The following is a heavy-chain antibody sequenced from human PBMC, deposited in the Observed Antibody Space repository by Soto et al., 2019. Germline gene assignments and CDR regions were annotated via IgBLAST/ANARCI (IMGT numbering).Heavy chain of an antibody. D-gene: IGHD2-15*01. J-gene: IGHJ5*02. Sequence: QVQLVQSGAEVKKPGASVKISCKASGYTFTRYTMNWVRQAPGQRLEWMGWINPDNGNTKSSQKFQGRVIITRDTSASTAYMHLSSLRAEDTAVYYCARGIATGQLDPWGQGTLVTVSS. CDR3: ARGIATGQLDP. CDR1: GYTFTRYT. CDR2: INPDNGNT. V-gene: IGHV1-3*01.